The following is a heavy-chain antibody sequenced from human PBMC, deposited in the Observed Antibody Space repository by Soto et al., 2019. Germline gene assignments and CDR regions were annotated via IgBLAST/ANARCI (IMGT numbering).Heavy chain of an antibody. CDR1: GGYISSSSYY. CDR2: IYYSGST. J-gene: IGHJ5*02. CDR3: ARHRIERDRAVWFDP. D-gene: IGHD2-15*01. Sequence: SETLSLTCTVSGGYISSSSYYWGWIRQPPGKGLEWIGSIYYSGSTYYNPSLKSRVTISVDTSKNQFSLKLSSVTAADTAVYYCARHRIERDRAVWFDPRGQGTLVTVSS. V-gene: IGHV4-39*01.